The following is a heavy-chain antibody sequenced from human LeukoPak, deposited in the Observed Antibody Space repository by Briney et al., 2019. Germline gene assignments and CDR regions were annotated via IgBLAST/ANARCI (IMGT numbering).Heavy chain of an antibody. CDR2: INHSGST. V-gene: IGHV4-34*01. CDR1: GGSFSGYY. CDR3: ARGISEEGYYYYYMDV. Sequence: SETLSLTCAVYGGSFSGYYWSRIRQPPGKGLEWIGEINHSGSTNYNPSLKSRVTISVDTSKNQFSLKLSSVTAADTAVYYCARGISEEGYYYYYMDVWGKGTTVTVSS. D-gene: IGHD3-10*01. J-gene: IGHJ6*03.